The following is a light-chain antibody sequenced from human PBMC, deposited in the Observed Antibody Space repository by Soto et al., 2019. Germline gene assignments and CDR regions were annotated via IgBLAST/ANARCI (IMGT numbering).Light chain of an antibody. Sequence: QSVLTQPASVSGSPGQSITISCTGTSSDVGGYNYVSWYQQHPGKAPKLMFYEVSNRPSGVSNRFSGSKSGNTASLTISGLQAEDEADYYCSSYTSSSTPSSYVFGTGTKLTVL. CDR3: SSYTSSSTPSSYV. J-gene: IGLJ1*01. CDR1: SSDVGGYNY. V-gene: IGLV2-14*01. CDR2: EVS.